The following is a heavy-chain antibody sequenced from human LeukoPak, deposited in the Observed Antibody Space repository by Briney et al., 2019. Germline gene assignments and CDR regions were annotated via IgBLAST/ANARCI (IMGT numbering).Heavy chain of an antibody. CDR3: AADKYYYYYGMDV. V-gene: IGHV3-23*01. Sequence: GGSLRLSCAASGFTFSSYAMSWVRQAPGKGLGWVSAISGSGGSTYYADSVKGRFTISRDNSKNTLYLQMNSLRAEDTAVYYCAADKYYYYYGMDVWGQGTTVTVSS. CDR1: GFTFSSYA. CDR2: ISGSGGST. J-gene: IGHJ6*02.